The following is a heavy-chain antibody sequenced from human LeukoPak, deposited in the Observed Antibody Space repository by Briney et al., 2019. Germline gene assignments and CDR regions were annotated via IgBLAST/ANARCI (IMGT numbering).Heavy chain of an antibody. J-gene: IGHJ3*02. D-gene: IGHD1-7*01. CDR2: TYYRSKWFN. CDR1: GDSVSTHSAA. CDR3: AREGGAGTTSGSDAFDI. V-gene: IGHV6-1*01. Sequence: SQTLSLTCAISGDSVSTHSAAWNWIRQSPSRGLEWLGRTYYRSKWFNDYAVSVKSRIIISPDTSKNQLSLQLNSLTPEDTAVYYCAREGGAGTTSGSDAFDIWGQGTMVIVSS.